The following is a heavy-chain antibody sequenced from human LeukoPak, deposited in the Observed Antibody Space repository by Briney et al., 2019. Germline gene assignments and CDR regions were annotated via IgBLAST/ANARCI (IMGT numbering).Heavy chain of an antibody. J-gene: IGHJ4*02. CDR1: GFTFSSYA. CDR3: TTDGSTTLSNTFDY. D-gene: IGHD1-26*01. V-gene: IGHV3-15*01. Sequence: GALRLSCAASGFTFSSYAMHWVRQAPGKGLEWVGRIKSRNRGETVDYAAPVKGRFTISRDDSKTTVYLQMNSLKTEDTAIYYCTTDGSTTLSNTFDYWGQGTLVTVSS. CDR2: IKSRNRGETV.